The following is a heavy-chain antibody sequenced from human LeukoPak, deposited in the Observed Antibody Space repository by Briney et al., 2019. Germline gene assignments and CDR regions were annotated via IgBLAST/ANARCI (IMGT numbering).Heavy chain of an antibody. J-gene: IGHJ1*01. CDR3: VNQAMEGALEH. D-gene: IGHD1-26*01. Sequence: GGSLRLSCSASGFTFSSNSMHWVRQAPGKGLEYVSAIGSNGDSTYYADSVKGRFTISRDNSKNTLYLQMTSLRTEDTAVYYCVNQAMEGALEHWGQGTLVTVSS. CDR2: IGSNGDST. CDR1: GFTFSSNS. V-gene: IGHV3-64D*09.